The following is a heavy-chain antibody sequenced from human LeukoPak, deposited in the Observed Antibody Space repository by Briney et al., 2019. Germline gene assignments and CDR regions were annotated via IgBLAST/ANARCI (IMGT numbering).Heavy chain of an antibody. CDR2: INHSGST. J-gene: IGHJ4*02. Sequence: SETLSLTCAVYGGSFSGYYWSWIRQPPGKGLEWIGEINHSGSTNYNPSLKSRVTISVDTSKNQFSLKLSSVTAADTAVYYCARGIAARQPLDYWGQGTLVTVSS. CDR3: ARGIAARQPLDY. D-gene: IGHD6-6*01. V-gene: IGHV4-34*01. CDR1: GGSFSGYY.